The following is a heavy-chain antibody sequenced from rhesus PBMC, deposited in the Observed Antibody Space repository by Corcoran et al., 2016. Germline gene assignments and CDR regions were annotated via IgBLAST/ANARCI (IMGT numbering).Heavy chain of an antibody. J-gene: IGHJ4*01. CDR1: GFSISTTGTG. CDR2: IGWNDIK. V-gene: IGHV2-95*01. CDR3: ARVRYYFDS. Sequence: QVTLKESGPALVKPTQTLTLTCTFSGFSISTTGTGVGWIRPPPGKALEWLASIGWNDIKYYSTSLKSRLTISKDTSKNHVVLTMTNMDPVDTATYYCARVRYYFDSWGQGVLVTVSS.